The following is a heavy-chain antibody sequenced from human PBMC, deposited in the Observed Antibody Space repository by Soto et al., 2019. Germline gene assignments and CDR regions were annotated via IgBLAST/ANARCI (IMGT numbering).Heavy chain of an antibody. V-gene: IGHV4-34*01. Sequence: SETLSLTCAVYGGSFSGYYWSWIRQPPGKGLEWIGEINHSGSTNYNPSLKSRVTISVDTSKNQFSLKLSSVTAADTAVYYCARGPSSRSGWSDTPKNNWFDPWGQGTLVTVSS. D-gene: IGHD6-19*01. CDR2: INHSGST. CDR1: GGSFSGYY. CDR3: ARGPSSRSGWSDTPKNNWFDP. J-gene: IGHJ5*02.